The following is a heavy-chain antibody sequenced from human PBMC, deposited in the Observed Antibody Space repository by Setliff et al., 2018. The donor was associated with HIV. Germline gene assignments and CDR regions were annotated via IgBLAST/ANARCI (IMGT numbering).Heavy chain of an antibody. CDR3: ARDMQDNNSFGPNSNLGY. D-gene: IGHD5-18*01. CDR1: GYTFTRYE. CDR2: MNPNSGNT. V-gene: IGHV1-8*01. J-gene: IGHJ4*02. Sequence: GPVKVSCKASGYTFTRYEINWVRQATGQGLEWMGRMNPNSGNTGYAQKFQGRVTMTRNTSISTAYMELSSLRSEDTAVYFCARDMQDNNSFGPNSNLGYWGQGTQVTVSS.